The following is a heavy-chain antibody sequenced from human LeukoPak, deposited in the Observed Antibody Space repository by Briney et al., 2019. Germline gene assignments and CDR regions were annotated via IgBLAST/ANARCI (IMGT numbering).Heavy chain of an antibody. J-gene: IGHJ4*02. CDR1: GGSISSGNW. CDR2: IYHSGST. V-gene: IGHV4-4*02. Sequence: ASETLSLTCTVSGGSISSGNWWSWVRQPPGKGLEWIGEIYHSGSTNYNPSLKSRVTISVDKSKNQFSLKLTSVTAADTAVYYCARIGNYYFDYWGQGTLVTVSS. CDR3: ARIGNYYFDY. D-gene: IGHD1-1*01.